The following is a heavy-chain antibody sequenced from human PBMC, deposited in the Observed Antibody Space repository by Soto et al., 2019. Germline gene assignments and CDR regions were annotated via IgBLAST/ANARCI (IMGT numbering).Heavy chain of an antibody. J-gene: IGHJ4*02. D-gene: IGHD6-19*01. CDR2: IIPIFGTA. Sequence: QVQLVQSGAEVKKPGSSVKVSCKASGGTFSSYAISWVRQAPGQGLEWMGGIIPIFGTANYAQKFQGRVTITADESTSTAYMELSSLRSEETAVYYCARERVQYSSGWYDALDYWGQGTLVTVSS. CDR3: ARERVQYSSGWYDALDY. CDR1: GGTFSSYA. V-gene: IGHV1-69*12.